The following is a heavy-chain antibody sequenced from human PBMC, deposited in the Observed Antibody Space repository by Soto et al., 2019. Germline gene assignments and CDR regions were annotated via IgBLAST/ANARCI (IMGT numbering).Heavy chain of an antibody. CDR1: GGAFSTYY. V-gene: IGHV4-34*01. J-gene: IGHJ4*02. CDR3: ARLPYLSYFDS. Sequence: QVHLQQWGAGLLKPSETLSLTCGVYGGAFSTYYWSWVRQPPGKGLEWIGEISHAGTNNSPSLEGRVTISRDTSKNQFSLRLTSVTAAYTALYYCARLPYLSYFDSWGQGTLVTVSS. CDR2: ISHAGT.